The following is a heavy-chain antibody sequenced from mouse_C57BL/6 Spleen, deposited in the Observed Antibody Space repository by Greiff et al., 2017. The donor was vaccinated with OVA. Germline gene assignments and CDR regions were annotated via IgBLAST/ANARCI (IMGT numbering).Heavy chain of an antibody. Sequence: VQLQQPGTELVKPGASVKLSCKASGYTFTSYWMHWVKQRPGQGLEWIGNINPSNGGTNYNEKFKSKATLTVDKSPSTAYMQLSSLTSEDSAVYYCAREGIYYGYYFDYWGQGTTLTVSS. D-gene: IGHD2-2*01. J-gene: IGHJ2*01. CDR2: INPSNGGT. CDR3: AREGIYYGYYFDY. CDR1: GYTFTSYW. V-gene: IGHV1-53*01.